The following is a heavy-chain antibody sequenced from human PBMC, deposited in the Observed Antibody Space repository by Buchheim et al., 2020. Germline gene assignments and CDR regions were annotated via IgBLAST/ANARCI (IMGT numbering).Heavy chain of an antibody. D-gene: IGHD1-1*01. V-gene: IGHV3-30*18. J-gene: IGHJ4*02. CDR1: GFTFSSYG. Sequence: QVQLVESGGGVVQPGRSLRLSCAASGFTFSSYGIHWVRQAPGKGLEWVAVISYDGRTKYYADSVKGRCTISRDNSKNKLYLQMNSLRAEDTAVYYCAKECLSSPTGEDYFDYWGQGTL. CDR3: AKECLSSPTGEDYFDY. CDR2: ISYDGRTK.